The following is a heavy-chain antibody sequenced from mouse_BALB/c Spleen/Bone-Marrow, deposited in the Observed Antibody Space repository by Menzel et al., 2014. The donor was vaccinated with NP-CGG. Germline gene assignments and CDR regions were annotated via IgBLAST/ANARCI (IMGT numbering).Heavy chain of an antibody. CDR1: GYTFTSYW. J-gene: IGHJ2*01. Sequence: PVKTGASVKLSCKASGYTFTSYWINWIKQRPGQGLEWIGRIAPGSGSTYYNEMFKGKATLVVDTSSSTAYIQHSSLSSEDSAVYFCARGGLHYFDHRGQGTPLTVSS. CDR2: IAPGSGST. CDR3: ARGGLHYFDH. V-gene: IGHV1S41*01.